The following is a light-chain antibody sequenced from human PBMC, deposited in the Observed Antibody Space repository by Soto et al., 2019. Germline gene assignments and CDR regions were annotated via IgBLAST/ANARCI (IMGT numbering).Light chain of an antibody. Sequence: EIVMTQSPVSLPVTPGEPASISCRSSQSLLHSNGYKYLDWYLQKPGQSPQLLIYLGSNRAYGVSDRFSGSGSCTDFTLKIRRVGAEDVGVYYCMQALQTPYTFGPGTKLEIK. CDR3: MQALQTPYT. J-gene: IGKJ2*01. CDR1: QSLLHSNGYKY. V-gene: IGKV2-28*01. CDR2: LGS.